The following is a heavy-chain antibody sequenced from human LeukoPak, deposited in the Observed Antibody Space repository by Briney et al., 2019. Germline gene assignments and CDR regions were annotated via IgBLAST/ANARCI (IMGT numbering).Heavy chain of an antibody. CDR2: FYYSGST. J-gene: IGHJ4*02. V-gene: IGHV4-39*07. CDR1: GDSISSNSYY. CDR3: ARVWALSGSFSWDY. Sequence: SETLSLTCNVSGDSISSNSYYWGWIRKSPGKGLEWIGSFYYSGSTYYNPSLKSRVTISVDTSKNQFSLNLRSVTAADTAVYYCARVWALSGSFSWDYWGQGTLVTVSS. D-gene: IGHD3-10*01.